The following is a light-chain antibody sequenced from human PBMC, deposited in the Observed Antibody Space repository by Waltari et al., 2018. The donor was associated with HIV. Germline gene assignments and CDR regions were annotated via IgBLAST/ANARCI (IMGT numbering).Light chain of an antibody. V-gene: IGLV2-14*03. Sequence: QSALTQPASVSGSPGQSITISCTGTSSDVGGYNYVSWYQQHPGKAPKLMIYDDSNRPSGVSNRFSGSKSGNTASLTISGLQAEDEADYYCSSYTSSSPYAFGTGTKVTVL. CDR3: SSYTSSSPYA. CDR2: DDS. CDR1: SSDVGGYNY. J-gene: IGLJ1*01.